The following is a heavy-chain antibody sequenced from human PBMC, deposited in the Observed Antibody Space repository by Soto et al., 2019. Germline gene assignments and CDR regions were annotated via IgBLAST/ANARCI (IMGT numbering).Heavy chain of an antibody. CDR1: GFTFSSYW. Sequence: GESLKISCAASGFTFSSYWMHWVRQAPGKGLVWVSRINSDGSSTSYADSVKGRFTISRDNAKNTLYLQMNSLRAEDTAVYYCARENGGFTIFGVVTTNNWFDPWGQGTLVTVSS. V-gene: IGHV3-74*01. CDR3: ARENGGFTIFGVVTTNNWFDP. J-gene: IGHJ5*02. CDR2: INSDGSST. D-gene: IGHD3-3*01.